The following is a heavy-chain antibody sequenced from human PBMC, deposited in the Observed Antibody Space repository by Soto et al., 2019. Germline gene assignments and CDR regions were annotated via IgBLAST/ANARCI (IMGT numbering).Heavy chain of an antibody. CDR3: ARDALPYNGKWDWFDP. CDR2: IGGVGGDT. V-gene: IGHV3-23*01. D-gene: IGHD1-26*01. CDR1: GFIFGDYA. J-gene: IGHJ5*02. Sequence: DVQLLESGGGLVQAGGSLRLYCAASGFIFGDYAMSWVRQAPGKGLEWVSSIGGVGGDTYYAASVKGRFTISRDNSKNTLYLQINSLRAEDTAVYYCARDALPYNGKWDWFDPWGQGTLVTVSS.